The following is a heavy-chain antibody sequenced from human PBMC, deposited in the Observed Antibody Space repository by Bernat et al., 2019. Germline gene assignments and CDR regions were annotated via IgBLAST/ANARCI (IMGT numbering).Heavy chain of an antibody. D-gene: IGHD3-22*01. CDR1: GGSISSGDYY. V-gene: IGHV4-30-4*01. CDR3: ARVPMYDSSGYYYSRYFDL. J-gene: IGHJ2*01. Sequence: QVQLQESGPGLVKPSQTLSLTCTVSGGSISSGDYYWSWIRQPPGKGLEWIGYIYYSGSTYYNPSLKSRVTISVDTSKNQFSLKLSSVTAADTAMYYCARVPMYDSSGYYYSRYFDLWGRGTLVTVSS. CDR2: IYYSGST.